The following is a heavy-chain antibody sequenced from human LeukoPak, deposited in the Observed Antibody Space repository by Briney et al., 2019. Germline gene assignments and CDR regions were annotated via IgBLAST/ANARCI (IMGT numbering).Heavy chain of an antibody. CDR1: GGSVSSGGHS. CDR3: ARQNYDSSGYYWKITSFDY. V-gene: IGHV4-30-4*07. Sequence: PSETLSLTCAVSGGSVSSGGHSWSWIRQPPGKGLEWIGYIYHSGSTYYNPSVKSRVTISVDTSKNQFSLKLSSVTAADTAVYYCARQNYDSSGYYWKITSFDYWGQGTLVTVSS. J-gene: IGHJ4*02. D-gene: IGHD3-22*01. CDR2: IYHSGST.